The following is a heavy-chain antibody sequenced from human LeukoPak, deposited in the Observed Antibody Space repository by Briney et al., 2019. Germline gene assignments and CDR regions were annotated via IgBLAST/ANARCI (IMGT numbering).Heavy chain of an antibody. V-gene: IGHV4-34*01. D-gene: IGHD5-12*01. CDR1: GGSFSGYY. J-gene: IGHJ4*02. Sequence: PSETPSLTCAVYGGSFSGYYWSWIRQPPGKGLEWIGEINHSGSSNYNPSLKSRVTISVDTSKNQFSLKLSSVTAADTAVYYCARGGYSGSGYWGQGTLVTVSS. CDR2: INHSGSS. CDR3: ARGGYSGSGY.